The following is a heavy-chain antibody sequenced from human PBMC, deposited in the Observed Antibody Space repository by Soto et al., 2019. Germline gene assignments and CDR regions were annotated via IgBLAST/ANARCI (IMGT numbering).Heavy chain of an antibody. CDR1: GFNFKKFA. J-gene: IGHJ4*02. CDR3: AKADGQQWLIPHLDN. Sequence: EVQLLESGGGVVQPGGSLRPSCVASGFNFKKFAMAWVGQAAGEGLEWVSGISCGGGSASYAYSVKGRFSIARDDSKNTVSLLLNSLRVEDTAQYYCAKADGQQWLIPHLDNWGQGTLVTVS. V-gene: IGHV3-23*01. D-gene: IGHD6-19*01. CDR2: ISCGGGSA.